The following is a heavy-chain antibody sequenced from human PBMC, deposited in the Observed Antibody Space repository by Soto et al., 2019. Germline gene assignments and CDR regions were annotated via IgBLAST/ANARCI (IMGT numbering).Heavy chain of an antibody. CDR2: IYWNDDK. J-gene: IGHJ6*02. V-gene: IGHV2-5*01. Sequence: SGPTLVNPTQTLTLTCTFSGFSLSTSGVGVGWIRQPPGKALEWLALIYWNDDKRYSPSLKSRLTITKDTSKNQVVLTMTNMDPVDTATYYCAHSRVPKAYYDFWKGYYYSGMDVWGQGTTVTVSS. CDR1: GFSLSTSGVG. CDR3: AHSRVPKAYYDFWKGYYYSGMDV. D-gene: IGHD3-3*01.